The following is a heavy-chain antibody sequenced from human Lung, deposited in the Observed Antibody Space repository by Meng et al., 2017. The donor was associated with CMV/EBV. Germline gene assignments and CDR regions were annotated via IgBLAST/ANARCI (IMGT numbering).Heavy chain of an antibody. Sequence: GEXXTISCAASGFTFSTYSMNWVRQAPGKGLEWVSFITSSSSYIYYADSVRGRFTISRDNAKNSLYLQMNSLRAEDTAVYYCAIYCSTTTCPPGHDAFDIWXQGTMVTVSS. CDR2: ITSSSSYI. CDR1: GFTFSTYS. D-gene: IGHD2-2*01. J-gene: IGHJ3*02. V-gene: IGHV3-21*01. CDR3: AIYCSTTTCPPGHDAFDI.